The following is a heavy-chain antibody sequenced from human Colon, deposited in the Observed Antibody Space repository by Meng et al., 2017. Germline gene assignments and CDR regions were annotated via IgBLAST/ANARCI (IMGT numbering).Heavy chain of an antibody. CDR1: GAAVRSPDHQ. D-gene: IGHD3-16*01. CDR3: ARDYWGSLDF. Sequence: QVQLQESGPGLVRPSETLSVRCAVSGAAVRSPDHQWGWVRQPPGKGLEWIGYARIDYANTNYNPSLKSRVNVSLDTSKNQFSLNVRSVTAADTAVYYCARDYWGSLDFWGQGILVTVSS. V-gene: IGHV4-61*08. CDR2: ARIDYANT. J-gene: IGHJ4*02.